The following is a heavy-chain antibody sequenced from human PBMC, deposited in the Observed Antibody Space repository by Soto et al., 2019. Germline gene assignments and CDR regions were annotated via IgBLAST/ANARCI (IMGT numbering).Heavy chain of an antibody. D-gene: IGHD3-3*01. CDR3: VRDREVPVLRFLEWADAFDI. CDR2: ISYDGSNK. Sequence: SGGSLRLSCAASGFTFSNYAMHWVRQAPGKGLEWVAVISYDGSNKYYADSVRGRFTISRDNSKNTRYLQMNSLRAEDTALYYCVRDREVPVLRFLEWADAFDIWGQGTMVPV. V-gene: IGHV3-30-3*01. J-gene: IGHJ3*02. CDR1: GFTFSNYA.